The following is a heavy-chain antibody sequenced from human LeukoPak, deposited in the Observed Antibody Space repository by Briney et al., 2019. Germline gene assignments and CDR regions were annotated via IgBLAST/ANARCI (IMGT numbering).Heavy chain of an antibody. CDR3: ATDGAYVLTH. J-gene: IGHJ4*02. V-gene: IGHV3-74*01. Sequence: GGSLRLSCAASGVSFSTTWMHWVRQAPGKGLMWVSHVSSDGSRTYADSVKGRFTVSRDNNKDMVYLQMSSLRAEDTAVYYCATDGAYVLTHWGQGTLVTVSS. D-gene: IGHD2-8*01. CDR2: VSSDGSRT. CDR1: GVSFSTTW.